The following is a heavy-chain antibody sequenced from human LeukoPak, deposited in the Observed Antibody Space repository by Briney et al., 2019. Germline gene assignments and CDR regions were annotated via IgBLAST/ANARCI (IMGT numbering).Heavy chain of an antibody. V-gene: IGHV3-30*02. CDR3: AKDPRGGMITFGGVIVDY. J-gene: IGHJ4*02. Sequence: GGSLRLSCAAPGFTFSSYGMPWVRQAPGKWLEWVAFIRYDGSNKYYADSVKGRFPISRDNSKNTLYLQMNSLRAEDTAVYYCAKDPRGGMITFGGVIVDYWGQGTLVTVSS. CDR1: GFTFSSYG. CDR2: IRYDGSNK. D-gene: IGHD3-16*02.